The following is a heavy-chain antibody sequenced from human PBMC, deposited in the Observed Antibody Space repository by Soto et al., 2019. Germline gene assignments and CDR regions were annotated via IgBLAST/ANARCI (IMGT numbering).Heavy chain of an antibody. V-gene: IGHV4-4*02. CDR3: SRVHTATSGMDV. CDR1: GGSISSNNW. D-gene: IGHD5-12*01. J-gene: IGHJ6*02. Sequence: PSETLSLTCTISGGSISSNNWWGWVRQPPGKGLEWIGEIFQTGSTNYNPSLESRVAISLDKSKNQFSLNLSSVTAADKAVYYCSRVHTATSGMDVWGQGTTVTVSS. CDR2: IFQTGST.